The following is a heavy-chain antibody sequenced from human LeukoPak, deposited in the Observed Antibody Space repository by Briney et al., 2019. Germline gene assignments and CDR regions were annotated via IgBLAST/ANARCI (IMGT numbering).Heavy chain of an antibody. CDR1: GGSISSGGYS. CDR3: ARASGHMVRGGFDP. D-gene: IGHD3-10*01. Sequence: PSQTLSLTCAVSGGSISSGGYSWSWIRQPPGKGLEWIGYIYHSGSTYYNPSLKSRVTISVDRSKNQFSLKLSSVTAADTAVYYCARASGHMVRGGFDPWGQGTLVTVSS. CDR2: IYHSGST. J-gene: IGHJ5*02. V-gene: IGHV4-30-2*01.